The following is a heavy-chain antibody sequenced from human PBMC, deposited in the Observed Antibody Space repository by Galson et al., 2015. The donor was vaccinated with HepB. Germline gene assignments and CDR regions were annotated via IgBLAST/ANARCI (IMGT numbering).Heavy chain of an antibody. D-gene: IGHD6-19*01. CDR3: AKAPGIKQWPDF. CDR1: GFTVSNFA. J-gene: IGHJ4*02. V-gene: IGHV3-23*01. CDR2: ISGSGVTT. Sequence: SLLLSCAASGFTVSNFAMSWVRQAPGKGLEWVSAISGSGVTTYYADSVKARFTISRDNSKNTLYLQMSSLRAEDTAVYFCAKAPGIKQWPDFWGQGTLVTVSS.